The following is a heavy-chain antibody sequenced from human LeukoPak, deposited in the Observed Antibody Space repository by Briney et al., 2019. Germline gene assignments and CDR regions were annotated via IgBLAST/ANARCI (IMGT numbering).Heavy chain of an antibody. V-gene: IGHV3-73*01. Sequence: GGSLRLSCAASGFTFSGSAMHWVRQASGKGLEWVGRIRSKANSYATAYAASVKGRFTISRDDSKNTAYLQMNSLKTEDTAVYYCTRQPAAPAANWFDPWGQGTLVTVSS. CDR1: GFTFSGSA. D-gene: IGHD2-2*01. J-gene: IGHJ5*02. CDR2: IRSKANSYAT. CDR3: TRQPAAPAANWFDP.